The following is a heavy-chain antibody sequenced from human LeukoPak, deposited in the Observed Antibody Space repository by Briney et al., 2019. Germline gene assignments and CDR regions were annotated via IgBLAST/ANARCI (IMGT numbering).Heavy chain of an antibody. Sequence: GGSLRLSCAASGFTVSDFLMIWVRQAPGRGLEWVGHIRTKSEGATTQYAAPVKGRFTVSRDDSKNTVYLQMDSLQSDDTAVYYCVKRWFDPWGQGALVTVSS. V-gene: IGHV3-15*01. J-gene: IGHJ5*02. CDR3: VKRWFDP. CDR2: IRTKSEGATT. CDR1: GFTVSDFL.